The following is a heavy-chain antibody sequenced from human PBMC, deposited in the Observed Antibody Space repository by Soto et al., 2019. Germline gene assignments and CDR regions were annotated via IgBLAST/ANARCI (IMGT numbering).Heavy chain of an antibody. CDR1: GYTFTTYG. CDR2: ISTYNGNT. Sequence: QVQLVQSGAEVNKPGASVKVSCKASGYTFTTYGMSWVRQAPGQGLDWMGWISTYNGNTKYAERLQGRVTMTTDTTTSTAYMELRSLRSDDTAVYYCARGLTDYYDNSSDYFLDYWGQGTLGTVSS. CDR3: ARGLTDYYDNSSDYFLDY. D-gene: IGHD3-22*01. J-gene: IGHJ4*02. V-gene: IGHV1-18*01.